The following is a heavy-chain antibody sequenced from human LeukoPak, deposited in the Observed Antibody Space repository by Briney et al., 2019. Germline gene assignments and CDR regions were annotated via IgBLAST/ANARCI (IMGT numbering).Heavy chain of an antibody. J-gene: IGHJ4*02. D-gene: IGHD3-16*01. V-gene: IGHV3-23*01. CDR3: AKEGGVATRPGNYFDY. Sequence: PGGSLRLSCAASGFTFSSYDMSWVRQAPGKGLEWVSGLSSSGGRTYYTDSVKGRFTTSRDNSKNMLYLQMNSLRAEDTAKYYCAKEGGVATRPGNYFDYWGQGNLVIVSS. CDR2: LSSSGGRT. CDR1: GFTFSSYD.